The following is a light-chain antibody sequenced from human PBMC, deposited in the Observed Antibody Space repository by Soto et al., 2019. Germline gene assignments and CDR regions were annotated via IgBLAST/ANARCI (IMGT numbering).Light chain of an antibody. J-gene: IGKJ3*01. CDR2: AAS. Sequence: EIVMTQSPVTLSVSPGERATLSCRASQSVNSNLAWYQQKPGQAPRLLIYAASTGATGIPVRFSGSGSGSDFTLTISSLQSEDFAVYYCQQYNSWPLTFGPGTKVDIK. CDR1: QSVNSN. CDR3: QQYNSWPLT. V-gene: IGKV3-15*01.